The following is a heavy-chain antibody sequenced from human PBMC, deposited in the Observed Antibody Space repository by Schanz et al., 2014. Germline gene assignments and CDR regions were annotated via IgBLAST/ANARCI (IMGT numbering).Heavy chain of an antibody. D-gene: IGHD2-2*01. CDR2: INPNSGGT. J-gene: IGHJ6*02. CDR1: GYSFTDYY. CDR3: ARERGRGYCSRTSRSKDYGMDV. Sequence: QVQLVQSGAEVKKPGASVKVSCKASGYSFTDYYIHWVRQAPGQGLEWMGWINPNSGGTNYPQRFQGRVTTTRDTSSRTVYMQLSRLTSDDTAVYFCARERGRGYCSRTSRSKDYGMDVWGQGTTVAVSS. V-gene: IGHV1-2*02.